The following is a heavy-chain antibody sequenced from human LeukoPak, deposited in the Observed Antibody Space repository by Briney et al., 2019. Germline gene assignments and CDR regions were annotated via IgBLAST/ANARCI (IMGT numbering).Heavy chain of an antibody. D-gene: IGHD3/OR15-3a*01. CDR3: AKDLYDFWSGLDY. Sequence: PGGSLRLSCTVSGFTVSSNSMSWVRQAPGKGLEWVSFIYSDNTHYSDSVKGRFTISRDNSKNTLYLQMNSLRAEDTAVYYCAKDLYDFWSGLDYWGQGTLVTVSS. CDR2: IYSDNT. J-gene: IGHJ4*02. CDR1: GFTVSSNS. V-gene: IGHV3-53*01.